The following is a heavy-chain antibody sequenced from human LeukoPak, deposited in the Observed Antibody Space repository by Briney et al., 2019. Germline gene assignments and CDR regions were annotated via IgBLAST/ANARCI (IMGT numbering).Heavy chain of an antibody. CDR1: GSSFSRYW. Sequence: GGSLRLSCAASGSSFSRYWMHWVRQAPGKGLLWVSHINSDGTTTSYADSVKGRFTISRDNAKNTLYLQMNSLRAEDTAVYYCASRWSGESWGQGTLVTVSS. CDR2: INSDGTTT. J-gene: IGHJ5*02. V-gene: IGHV3-74*01. D-gene: IGHD2-15*01. CDR3: ASRWSGES.